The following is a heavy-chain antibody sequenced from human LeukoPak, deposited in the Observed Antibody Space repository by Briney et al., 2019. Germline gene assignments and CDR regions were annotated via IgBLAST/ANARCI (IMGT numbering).Heavy chain of an antibody. J-gene: IGHJ4*02. V-gene: IGHV4-59*01. CDR2: IYHSGSS. Sequence: SETLSLTCSVSGDSISNYYWSWIRQPPGKGLEWIGYIYHSGSSSYNPSLESRVTISVDTSKNQFSLKVNSVTSADTAVYYCARDTRFDYWGQGTLVTVSS. CDR3: ARDTRFDY. CDR1: GDSISNYY.